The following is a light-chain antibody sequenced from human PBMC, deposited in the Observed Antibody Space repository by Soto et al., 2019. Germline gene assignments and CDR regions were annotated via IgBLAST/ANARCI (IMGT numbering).Light chain of an antibody. CDR2: GNN. V-gene: IGLV1-40*01. J-gene: IGLJ1*01. CDR3: QSYDSSLSGRV. CDR1: SSNIGAGYD. Sequence: QSVLTQPTSVSGAPGQRVTISCTGSSSNIGAGYDVHWYQQLPGTAPKLLISGNNNRPSGVPDRFSGSKSGTSASLAITGLQAEDEAYYYCQSYDSSLSGRVFGTGTKLTVL.